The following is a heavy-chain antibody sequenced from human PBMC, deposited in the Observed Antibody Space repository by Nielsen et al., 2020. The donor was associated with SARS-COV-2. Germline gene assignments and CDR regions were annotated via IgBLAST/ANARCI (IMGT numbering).Heavy chain of an antibody. CDR3: ARDYRILKYVFDY. CDR2: ISYDGSNK. D-gene: IGHD3-16*01. V-gene: IGHV3-30-3*01. CDR1: GLTFSSYA. J-gene: IGHJ4*02. Sequence: EGSLRLSCAASGLTFSSYAMHWVRQAPGKGLEWVAVISYDGSNKYYADSVKGRFTISRDNSKNTLYLQMNSLRAEDTAVYYCARDYRILKYVFDYWGQGTLVTVSS.